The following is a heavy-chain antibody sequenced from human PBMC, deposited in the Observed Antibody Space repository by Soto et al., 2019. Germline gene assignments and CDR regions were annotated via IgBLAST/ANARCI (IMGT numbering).Heavy chain of an antibody. CDR3: AKDGDFYSSGWSGGLDY. J-gene: IGHJ4*02. D-gene: IGHD6-19*01. V-gene: IGHV3-73*01. CDR2: IGSKGETYAT. CDR1: GFTFGASA. Sequence: GGSLRLSCAASGFTFGASALQWVRQASGKGLEWLGRIGSKGETYATAYAASVKGRFTISRDDSKNTAYLQMNSLRAEDTAVYYCAKDGDFYSSGWSGGLDYWGQGTLVTVSS.